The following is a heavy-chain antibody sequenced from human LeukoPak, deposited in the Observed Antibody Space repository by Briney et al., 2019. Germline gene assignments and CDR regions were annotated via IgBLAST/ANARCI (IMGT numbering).Heavy chain of an antibody. CDR2: ITGSGGRT. V-gene: IGHV3-23*01. CDR3: AKEYTGTFSPFPSVVVN. J-gene: IGHJ4*02. CDR1: GFTSNSYS. D-gene: IGHD1-26*01. Sequence: PGGSLRLSSAASGFTSNSYSMNWFRHDPGEGLEWVSAITGSGGRTYYADSVKGRFTMSRDNSKNTLYLQMNSLRAEDTAIYYCAKEYTGTFSPFPSVVVNWGQGTLFTVSS.